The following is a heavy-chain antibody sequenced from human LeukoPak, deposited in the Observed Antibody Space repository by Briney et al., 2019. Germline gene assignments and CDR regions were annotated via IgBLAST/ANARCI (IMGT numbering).Heavy chain of an antibody. J-gene: IGHJ6*02. CDR1: GGTFSSYA. D-gene: IGHD6-13*01. V-gene: IGHV1-2*02. CDR2: INPNSGGT. Sequence: ASVKVSCKASGGTFSSYAISWVRQAPGQGLEWMGWINPNSGGTNYAQKFQGRVTMTRDTSISTAYMELSRLRSDDTAVYYCAREGSSWYGSVNYGMDVWGQGTTVTVSS. CDR3: AREGSSWYGSVNYGMDV.